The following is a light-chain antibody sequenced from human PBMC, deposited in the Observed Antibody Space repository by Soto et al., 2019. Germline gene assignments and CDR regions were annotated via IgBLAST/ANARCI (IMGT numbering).Light chain of an antibody. CDR1: QSVSSSH. Sequence: EIVLTQSPGTLSLSPGGRATLSCRASQSVSSSHLAWYQQKPGQAPRVLIYGASTRATGIPDRFSGSGSGTDFTLTISRLEPEDFGVYHCQQYGRSPRTFGQGTKVDIK. V-gene: IGKV3-20*01. CDR3: QQYGRSPRT. CDR2: GAS. J-gene: IGKJ1*01.